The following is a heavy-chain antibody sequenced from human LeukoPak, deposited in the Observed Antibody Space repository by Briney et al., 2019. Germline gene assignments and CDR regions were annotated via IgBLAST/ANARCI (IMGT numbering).Heavy chain of an antibody. CDR3: ARGWYSGSPRAFDV. D-gene: IGHD1-26*01. CDR2: SRNKANSYTT. J-gene: IGHJ3*01. V-gene: IGHV3-72*01. CDR1: GFTFSDHY. Sequence: RGSLRLSCAASGFTFSDHYMDWVRQALGNGLGWVGRSRNKANSYTTEYAASVKDRFTISRNDSKNSLYLQMNSLKTEDTAVYYCARGWYSGSPRAFDVWGQGTMVTVSS.